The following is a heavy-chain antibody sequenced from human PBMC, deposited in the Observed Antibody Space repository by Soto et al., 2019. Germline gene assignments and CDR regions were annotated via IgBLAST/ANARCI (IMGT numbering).Heavy chain of an antibody. V-gene: IGHV4-31*03. J-gene: IGHJ4*02. CDR2: IYYSGST. CDR1: GGSISSAGHD. CDR3: AXYGSGSYYPTTFDY. Sequence: QVQLQESGPGLVKPSQTLSLTCTVSGGSISSAGHDWSWIRQHPGKGLEWIGYIYYSGSTYYNPSLKSRVTISVDXSXNQFSLKLXXVXAADTAVYYCAXYGSGSYYPTTFDYWGQGTLVTVSS. D-gene: IGHD3-10*01.